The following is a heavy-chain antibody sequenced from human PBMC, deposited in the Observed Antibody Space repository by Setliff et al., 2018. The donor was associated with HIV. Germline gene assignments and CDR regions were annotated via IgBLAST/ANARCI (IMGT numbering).Heavy chain of an antibody. CDR2: IYYSGST. CDR3: ARSGSSSPYYFDY. Sequence: SETLSLTCTVSGDSITNNNFFWSWIRQHPGKGLEWIGYIYYSGSTYYNPSLKSRITISVDTSKNQFSLRLSSVTAADTAVYYCARSGSSSPYYFDYWGQGTLVTVSS. D-gene: IGHD6-6*01. CDR1: GDSITNNNFF. V-gene: IGHV4-31*03. J-gene: IGHJ4*02.